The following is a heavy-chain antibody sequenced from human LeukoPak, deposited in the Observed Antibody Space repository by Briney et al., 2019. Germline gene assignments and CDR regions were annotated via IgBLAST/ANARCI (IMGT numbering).Heavy chain of an antibody. CDR2: IRYDGSDP. CDR3: AQDRFCSSDSCSFGTIWFDP. D-gene: IGHD2-2*01. Sequence: GGSLRLSCATSGFVFSDYGIHWVHQAPGKGLEWVAFIRYDGSDPNYPDSVKGRFTISRDNSKNMVQLQMNSLRVEDTAVYYCAQDRFCSSDSCSFGTIWFDPWGQGTLVTVSS. V-gene: IGHV3-30*02. J-gene: IGHJ5*02. CDR1: GFVFSDYG.